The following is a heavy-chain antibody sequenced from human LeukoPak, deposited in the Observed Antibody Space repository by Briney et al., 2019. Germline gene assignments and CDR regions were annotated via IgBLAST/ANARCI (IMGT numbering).Heavy chain of an antibody. CDR3: TRGSIAYYSMDD. Sequence: SETLSLTCAVYGGSFSGYYWSWIRQPPGKGLEWIGEINHSGSTNYNPSLKSRVTISVDTSKNQFSLKLSSVTAADTAVYYCTRGSIAYYSMDDFGKGITVT. CDR1: GGSFSGYY. CDR2: INHSGST. V-gene: IGHV4-34*01. D-gene: IGHD6-13*01. J-gene: IGHJ6*03.